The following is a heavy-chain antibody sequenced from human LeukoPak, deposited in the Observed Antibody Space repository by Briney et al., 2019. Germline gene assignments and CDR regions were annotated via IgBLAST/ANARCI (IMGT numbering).Heavy chain of an antibody. V-gene: IGHV3-23*01. D-gene: IGHD5-18*01. CDR1: GFTFSSYA. CDR2: ISGSGGST. CDR3: AKDPRRGYSYGDQAFDI. Sequence: PGGSLRLSCAASGFTFSSYAMSWVRQAPGKGLEWVSAISGSGGSTYYADSVKGRFTISRDSSKNTLYLQMNSLRAEDTAVYYCAKDPRRGYSYGDQAFDIWGQGTMVTVSS. J-gene: IGHJ3*02.